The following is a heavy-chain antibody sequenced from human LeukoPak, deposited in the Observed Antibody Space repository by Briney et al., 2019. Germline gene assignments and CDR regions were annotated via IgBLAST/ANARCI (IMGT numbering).Heavy chain of an antibody. V-gene: IGHV4-4*01. D-gene: IGHD3-22*01. CDR2: IYHSGST. CDR1: GGSISSTNW. CDR3: ARDYYDSSGFLPFDS. Sequence: PSETLSLTCAVSGGSISSTNWWNWVRQPPGKGLEWIGEIYHSGSTNYNPSLKSRVTISVDKSKNQFSLKLSSVTAADTAVYCCARDYYDSSGFLPFDSWGQGTLVTVSS. J-gene: IGHJ4*01.